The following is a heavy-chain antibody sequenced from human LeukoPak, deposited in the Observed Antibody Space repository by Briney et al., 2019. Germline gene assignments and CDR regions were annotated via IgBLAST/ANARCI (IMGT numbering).Heavy chain of an antibody. D-gene: IGHD6-13*01. J-gene: IGHJ4*02. CDR3: ATPRIAAAGLFDY. CDR2: IIPIFGTA. Sequence: SVKVSCKAPGGTFSSYAISWVRQAPGQGLEWMGGIIPIFGTANYAQKFQGRVTITTDESTSTAYMELSSLRSEDTAVYYCATPRIAAAGLFDYWGQGTLVTVSS. V-gene: IGHV1-69*05. CDR1: GGTFSSYA.